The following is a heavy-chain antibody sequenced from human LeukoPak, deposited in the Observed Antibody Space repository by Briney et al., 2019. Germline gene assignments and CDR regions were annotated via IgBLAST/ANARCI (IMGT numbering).Heavy chain of an antibody. CDR1: GYNFNSYW. D-gene: IGHD1-7*01. Sequence: GESLKTSCKVSGYNFNSYWIGWVRQMPGKGLEWRGIVFPGDSQTRNSPPFQGQVTTSADKSINTAYLQWSSLKASDTGIYYCARVSGTTLPGHYFDYWGQGTLVTVSS. CDR3: ARVSGTTLPGHYFDY. V-gene: IGHV5-51*01. J-gene: IGHJ4*02. CDR2: VFPGDSQT.